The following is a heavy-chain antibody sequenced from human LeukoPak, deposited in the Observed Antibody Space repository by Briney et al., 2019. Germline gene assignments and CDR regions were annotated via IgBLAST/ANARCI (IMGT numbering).Heavy chain of an antibody. CDR1: TSR. V-gene: IGHV1-18*01. CDR2: IGTYGGDT. J-gene: IGHJ5*01. Sequence: ASVRVSCKATSRISWVRQAPGQGLEWMGWIGTYGGDTYYAQKFQGRITVTTDTSTSTVYMELRNLRSDDTAVYYCARDLWNFYDDSGYNRDFDSWGQGTLVTVSS. D-gene: IGHD3-22*01. CDR3: ARDLWNFYDDSGYNRDFDS.